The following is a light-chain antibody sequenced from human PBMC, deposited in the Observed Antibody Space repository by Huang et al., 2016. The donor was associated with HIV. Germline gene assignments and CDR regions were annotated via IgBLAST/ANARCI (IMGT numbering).Light chain of an antibody. J-gene: IGKJ1*01. CDR1: QSVGSY. V-gene: IGKV3-11*01. CDR2: DAS. CDR3: QQRSNRTPTT. Sequence: EIILTQSPDTLSLSPGERATLSCRASQSVGSYLAWYQQKPGQAPRLLIYDASNRATGIPARFSGGGSGTGFTLTIRGLEPEDFAVYFCQQRSNRTPTTFGQGTKVE.